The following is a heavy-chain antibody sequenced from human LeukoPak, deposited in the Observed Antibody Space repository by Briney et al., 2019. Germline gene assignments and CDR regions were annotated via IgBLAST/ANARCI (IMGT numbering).Heavy chain of an antibody. V-gene: IGHV3-21*04. CDR2: ISSSSSYI. Sequence: GGSLRLSWAASGFTFSSYSMNWVRQAPGKGLEWVSSISSSSSYIYYADSVKGRFTISRDNSKNTLYLQMNSLRAEDTAVYYCAKDGSYLPGHFDYWGQGTLVTVSS. D-gene: IGHD1-26*01. CDR1: GFTFSSYS. J-gene: IGHJ4*02. CDR3: AKDGSYLPGHFDY.